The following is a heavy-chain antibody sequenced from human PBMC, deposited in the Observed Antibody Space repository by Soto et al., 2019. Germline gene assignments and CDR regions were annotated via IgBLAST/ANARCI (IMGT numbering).Heavy chain of an antibody. CDR1: GYRFSSYW. V-gene: IGHV5-51*01. CDR3: AGMPYTSGLRFDP. D-gene: IGHD6-19*01. J-gene: IGHJ5*02. Sequence: GESLKISCQTSGYRFSSYWIVWVRQMPGKGLEWMGIIYPNDSRVKYNPSVQGQVTMSLDRSNNQCSLKLKSVTAADTAVYFCAGMPYTSGLRFDPWGPGTLVTVSS. CDR2: IYPNDSRV.